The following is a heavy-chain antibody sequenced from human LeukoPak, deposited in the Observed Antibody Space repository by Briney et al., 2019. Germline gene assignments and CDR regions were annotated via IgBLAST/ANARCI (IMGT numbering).Heavy chain of an antibody. Sequence: SETLSLTCTVSGYSISSGYYWGWIRQPPGKGLEWIGSIYHSGSTYYNPSLKSRVTISVDTSKNQFSLKLSSVTAADTAVYYCARAAYNYYGSGKNAFDIWGQGTMVTVSS. CDR1: GYSISSGYY. V-gene: IGHV4-38-2*02. D-gene: IGHD3-10*01. CDR3: ARAAYNYYGSGKNAFDI. J-gene: IGHJ3*02. CDR2: IYHSGST.